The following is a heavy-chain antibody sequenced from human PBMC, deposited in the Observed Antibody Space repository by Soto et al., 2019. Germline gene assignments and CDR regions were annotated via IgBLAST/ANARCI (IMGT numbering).Heavy chain of an antibody. J-gene: IGHJ4*02. Sequence: LSLPCSVHSGAVDTGYYQCSWIRQLRGLGREWIRYVSYNGRSYYNPSLKSRLTISVDTSENQFSLKLTAGTAADTAVYYCARVRTWNRRFSSSPTLYYFYYWGQGTLVTVSS. CDR1: SGAVDTGYYQ. V-gene: IGHV4-31*03. CDR2: VSYNGRS. CDR3: ARVRTWNRRFSSSPTLYYFYY. D-gene: IGHD6-13*01.